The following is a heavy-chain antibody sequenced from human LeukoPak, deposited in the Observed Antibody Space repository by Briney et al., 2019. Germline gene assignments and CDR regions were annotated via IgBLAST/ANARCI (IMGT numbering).Heavy chain of an antibody. CDR3: ARRMYYDYVWGSYRTPFDY. CDR2: INHSGST. Sequence: SETLSLTCAVYGGSFSGYYWSWIRQPPGKGLEWIGEINHSGSTNYNPSLKSRVTISVDTSKNQFSLELSSVTAADTAVYYCARRMYYDYVWGSYRTPFDYWGQGTLVTVSS. V-gene: IGHV4-34*01. D-gene: IGHD3-16*02. J-gene: IGHJ4*02. CDR1: GGSFSGYY.